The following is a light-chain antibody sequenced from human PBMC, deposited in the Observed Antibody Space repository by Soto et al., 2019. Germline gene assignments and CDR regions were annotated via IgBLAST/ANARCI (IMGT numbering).Light chain of an antibody. CDR2: DAS. V-gene: IGKV3-11*01. CDR3: QKRSNWPPEIT. Sequence: EIVLTQSPANLSLFPGERATLSCRASQSVSIYLAWYQQKPGQAPRLLIYDASNRATGIPARFSGSGSGTDFTLTISSLEPEDFAVYYCQKRSNWPPEITFGQGTRLEMK. J-gene: IGKJ5*01. CDR1: QSVSIY.